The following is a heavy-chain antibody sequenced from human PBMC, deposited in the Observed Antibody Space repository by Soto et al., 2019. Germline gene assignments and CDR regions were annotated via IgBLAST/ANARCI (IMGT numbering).Heavy chain of an antibody. CDR2: ISGSGVSA. V-gene: IGHV3-23*01. J-gene: IGHJ4*02. CDR1: GFIFSSYA. D-gene: IGHD3-10*01. CDR3: VKVRGGFYTYYFDY. Sequence: EVQLLESGGGLEQPGGSLRLSCAASGFIFSSYAMNWFRQAPGKGREWVSGISGSGVSAYYADSVKGRFSISRDNSKNTLYLQMNSLRAEDTAIYYCVKVRGGFYTYYFDYWGQGTLVTVSS.